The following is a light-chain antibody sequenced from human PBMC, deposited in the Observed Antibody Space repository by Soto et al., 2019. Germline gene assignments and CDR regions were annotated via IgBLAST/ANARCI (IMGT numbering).Light chain of an antibody. CDR2: DAS. V-gene: IGKV3-11*01. CDR3: QQRSDWPPIT. CDR1: QSVGSY. Sequence: EEATPSXXXSQSVGSYLVWYQQKPGQAPRLLIYDASNRATGIPARFSGSGSGTDFTLTISSLESEDFAVYYCQQRSDWPPITFGQGTLLE. J-gene: IGKJ5*01.